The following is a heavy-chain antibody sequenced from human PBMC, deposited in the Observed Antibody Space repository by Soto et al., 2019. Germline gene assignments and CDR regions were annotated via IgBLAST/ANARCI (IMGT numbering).Heavy chain of an antibody. CDR3: ARGRRIAARSYYYGMDV. CDR2: ISAYNGNT. CDR1: GYTFTSYG. Sequence: ASVKVSCKASGYTFTSYGISWVRQAPGQGLEWMGWISAYNGNTNYAQKLQGRVTMTTDTSTSTAYMELRSLRSDDTAVYYCARGRRIAARSYYYGMDVGGQGTTVTVSS. D-gene: IGHD6-6*01. J-gene: IGHJ6*02. V-gene: IGHV1-18*04.